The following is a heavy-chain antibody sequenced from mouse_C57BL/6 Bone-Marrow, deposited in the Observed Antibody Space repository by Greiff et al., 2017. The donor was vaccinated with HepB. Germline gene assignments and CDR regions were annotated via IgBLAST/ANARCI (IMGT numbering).Heavy chain of an antibody. Sequence: EVHLVESGGGLVQPGGSLKLSCAASGFTFSDYYMYWVRQTPEKRLEWVAYISNGGGSTYYPDTVKGRFTISRDNAKNTLYLQMSRLKSEDTAMYYCARHKDYGSSYSYFDVWGTGTTVTVSS. CDR3: ARHKDYGSSYSYFDV. CDR2: ISNGGGST. J-gene: IGHJ1*03. V-gene: IGHV5-12*01. CDR1: GFTFSDYY. D-gene: IGHD1-1*01.